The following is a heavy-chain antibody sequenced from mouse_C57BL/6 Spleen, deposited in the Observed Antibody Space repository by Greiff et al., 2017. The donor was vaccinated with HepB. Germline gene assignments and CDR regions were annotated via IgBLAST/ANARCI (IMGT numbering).Heavy chain of an antibody. CDR2: INPNNGGT. J-gene: IGHJ2*01. Sequence: EVQLQQSGPELVKPGASVKISCKASGYTFTDYYMNWVKQSHGKSLEWIGDINPNNGGTRYNQKFKGKATLTVDKSSSTAYMELRSLTSEDSAVYYGATSGGSSFDYWGQGTTLTVSS. V-gene: IGHV1-26*01. CDR1: GYTFTDYY. CDR3: ATSGGSSFDY. D-gene: IGHD1-1*01.